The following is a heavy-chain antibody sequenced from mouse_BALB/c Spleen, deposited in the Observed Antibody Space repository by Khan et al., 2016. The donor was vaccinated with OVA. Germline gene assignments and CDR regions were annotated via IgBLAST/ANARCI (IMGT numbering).Heavy chain of an antibody. Sequence: QVQLKQSGPELVKPGALVKISCKASGYTFTAYDINWVKQRPGQGLEWIGWIYPGAGSPKYKENFKGKATLTADKSSNTAYMQLSNLTSETSADYSCARGGLRGVAMDYWGQGTSVSVSA. CDR1: GYTFTAYD. J-gene: IGHJ4*01. CDR3: ARGGLRGVAMDY. V-gene: IGHV1S56*01. D-gene: IGHD2-4*01. CDR2: IYPGAGSP.